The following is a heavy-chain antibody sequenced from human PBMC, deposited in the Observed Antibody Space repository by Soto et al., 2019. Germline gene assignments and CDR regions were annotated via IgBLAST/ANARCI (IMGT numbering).Heavy chain of an antibody. D-gene: IGHD2-8*01. V-gene: IGHV2-5*02. Sequence: QITLKESGPTLMKPTQTLTLTCTLSGVSLTSTGVGVDWIRQPPGKALEWLALIYWDDDIRYSPTLKNRLTITKDISKNQVVLTLTNKDPVDTATYYCAHRRGGTPNVWGQGSLVTVSA. CDR3: AHRRGGTPNV. J-gene: IGHJ4*02. CDR2: IYWDDDI. CDR1: GVSLTSTGVG.